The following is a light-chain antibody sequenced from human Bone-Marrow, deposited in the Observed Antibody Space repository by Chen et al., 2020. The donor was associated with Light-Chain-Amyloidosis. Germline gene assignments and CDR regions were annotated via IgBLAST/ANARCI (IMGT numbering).Light chain of an antibody. CDR2: GAS. CDR3: QQYGSSPFT. J-gene: IGKJ3*01. V-gene: IGKV3-20*01. CDR1: QSVSSSS. Sequence: EIVLTQSPGTLSLSPGESATLSCRASQSVSSSSLAWYQQKPGQAPRLLVHGASSRATGVPDRFSGSGSGTDFTLTSSRLEPEDFAMYYCQQYGSSPFTFGPGTKVDIK.